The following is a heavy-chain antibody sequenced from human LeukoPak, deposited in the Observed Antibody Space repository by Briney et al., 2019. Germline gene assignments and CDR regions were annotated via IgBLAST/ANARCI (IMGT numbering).Heavy chain of an antibody. J-gene: IGHJ4*02. CDR1: SYTFTSYG. Sequence: ASVKVSRKASSYTFTSYGISWVRQAPGQGLEWIGWISAYNGNTKYAQKLQGRVTMTTDTSTSTAYMELRNLRSDDTAVYYCARVGSHDSSGAYWGQGTLVTVSS. D-gene: IGHD3-22*01. V-gene: IGHV1-18*01. CDR2: ISAYNGNT. CDR3: ARVGSHDSSGAY.